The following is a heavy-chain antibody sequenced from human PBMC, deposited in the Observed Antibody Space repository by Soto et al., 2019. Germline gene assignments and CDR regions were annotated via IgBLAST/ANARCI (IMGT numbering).Heavy chain of an antibody. CDR2: VSYDGNHD. CDR1: GFTFNKFG. Sequence: QVHLVESGGGVVQPGGSLRLSCTASGFTFNKFGMHWVRQTPGKGLEWVAAVSYDGNHDFYADSERGRLIIYRDNPKNTLYLQLNTLKPDDTAVYYCVKERADFVTVPHATSGMDVWGPGTTVTVSS. CDR3: VKERADFVTVPHATSGMDV. V-gene: IGHV3-30*18. D-gene: IGHD3-3*01. J-gene: IGHJ6*02.